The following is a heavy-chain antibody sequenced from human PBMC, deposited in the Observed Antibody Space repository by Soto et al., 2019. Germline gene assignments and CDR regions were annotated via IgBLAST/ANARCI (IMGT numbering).Heavy chain of an antibody. Sequence: SETLSLTCTVSGGSISSYYWSWIRQPPGKGLEWIGYIFYSGSTNYNPSLKSRVTISVDTSKNQFSLKLSSVTAADTAVYYCARKGYNYDYWGQGTLVTVSS. D-gene: IGHD5-18*01. CDR1: GGSISSYY. CDR2: IFYSGST. CDR3: ARKGYNYDY. V-gene: IGHV4-59*01. J-gene: IGHJ4*02.